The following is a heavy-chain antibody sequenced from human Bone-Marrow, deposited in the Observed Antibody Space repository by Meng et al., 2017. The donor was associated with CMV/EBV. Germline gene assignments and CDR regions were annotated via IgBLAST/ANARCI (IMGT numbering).Heavy chain of an antibody. CDR2: INEDGSEK. CDR1: GFTFSIYS. J-gene: IGHJ4*02. V-gene: IGHV3-7*03. CDR3: AKGSAASRPYYFDY. Sequence: GESLKISCAASGFTFSIYSMTWVRQAPGKGLEWVANINEDGSEKYYVDSVKGRFTISRDNAKNSLFLQMNSLRVEDTAVYYCAKGSAASRPYYFDYWGQGTLVTVSS. D-gene: IGHD2-15*01.